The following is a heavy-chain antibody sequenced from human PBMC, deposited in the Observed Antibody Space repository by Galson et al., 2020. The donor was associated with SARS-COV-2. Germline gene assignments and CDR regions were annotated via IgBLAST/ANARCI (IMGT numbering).Heavy chain of an antibody. CDR2: ISGSGGST. CDR1: GFTFSSYA. D-gene: IGHD2-15*01. Sequence: GGSLRLSCAASGFTFSSYAMSWVRQAPGKGLEWVSAISGSGGSTYYADSVKGRFTISRDNSKNTLYLQMNSLRAEDTAVYYCAKFGRKGPYCSGGSCYVDVWGQGTTVTVSS. CDR3: AKFGRKGPYCSGGSCYVDV. V-gene: IGHV3-23*01. J-gene: IGHJ6*02.